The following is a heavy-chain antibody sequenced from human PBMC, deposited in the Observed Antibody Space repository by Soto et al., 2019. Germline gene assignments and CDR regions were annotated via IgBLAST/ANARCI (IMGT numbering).Heavy chain of an antibody. CDR3: AKDFWGVWYFDL. J-gene: IGHJ2*01. CDR2: ISSDGSNK. V-gene: IGHV3-30*18. Sequence: QVQLVESGGGVVQPGRSLRLSCAASGFTLSLYGMHWVRQAPGKGLEWVAVISSDGSNKNYADSVKGRFTISRDNSKNTLYLQMDSLRAEDTAVYYCAKDFWGVWYFDLWGRGTLVTVSS. D-gene: IGHD3-16*01. CDR1: GFTLSLYG.